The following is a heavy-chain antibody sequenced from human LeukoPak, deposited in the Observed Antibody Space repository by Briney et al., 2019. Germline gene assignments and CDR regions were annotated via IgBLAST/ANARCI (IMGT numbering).Heavy chain of an antibody. CDR2: FDPEDGET. V-gene: IGHV1-24*01. D-gene: IGHD3-22*01. Sequence: ASVKVSCKVSGYTLTELSMHWARQAPGKGLEWMGGFDPEDGETIYAQKFQGRVTMTEDTSTDTAYMELSSLRSEDTAVYYCATPPRYDSSGYPYYWGQGTLVTVSS. CDR1: GYTLTELS. J-gene: IGHJ4*02. CDR3: ATPPRYDSSGYPYY.